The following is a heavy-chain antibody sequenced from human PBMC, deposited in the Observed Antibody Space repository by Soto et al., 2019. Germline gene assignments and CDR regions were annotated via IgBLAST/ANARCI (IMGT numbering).Heavy chain of an antibody. CDR1: GGSISSYY. J-gene: IGHJ4*02. V-gene: IGHV4-59*08. CDR2: IYYSGST. Sequence: SETLSLTCTVSGGSISSYYWSWIRQPPGKGLEWIGYIYYSGSTNYNPSLKSRVTISVDTSKNQFSLKLSSVTAAATAVYYCARHYPRIAAAPFDYWGQGTLVTVSS. D-gene: IGHD6-13*01. CDR3: ARHYPRIAAAPFDY.